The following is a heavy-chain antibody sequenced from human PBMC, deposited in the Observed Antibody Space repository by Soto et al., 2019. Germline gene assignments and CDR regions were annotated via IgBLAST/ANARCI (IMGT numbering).Heavy chain of an antibody. CDR3: ARGPNDEHSSSYFDY. CDR2: IYYSGST. Sequence: SETLSLTCTVSGGSISSGDYYWSWIRQPPGKGLEWIGYIYYSGSTYYNPSLKSRVTISVDTSKNQFSLKLSSVTAADTAVYYCARGPNDEHSSSYFDYWGQRTLVTVSS. V-gene: IGHV4-30-4*01. CDR1: GGSISSGDYY. D-gene: IGHD6-6*01. J-gene: IGHJ4*02.